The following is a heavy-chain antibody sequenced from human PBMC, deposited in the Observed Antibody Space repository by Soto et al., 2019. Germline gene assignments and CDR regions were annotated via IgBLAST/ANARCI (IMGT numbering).Heavy chain of an antibody. CDR2: IYYSGST. Sequence: SVTLSLTCTVSGGSISRSSYYWGWIRQPPGKGLEWIGSIYYSGSTYYNPSLKRRVAISVDTSKHQFSLNLSSVTAAATAVYYCARQPHTMIVVPHFDYWGQGTLVTVSS. J-gene: IGHJ4*02. D-gene: IGHD3-22*01. V-gene: IGHV4-39*01. CDR3: ARQPHTMIVVPHFDY. CDR1: GGSISRSSYY.